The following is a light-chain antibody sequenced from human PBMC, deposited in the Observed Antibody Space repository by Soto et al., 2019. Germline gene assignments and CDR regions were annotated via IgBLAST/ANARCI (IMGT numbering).Light chain of an antibody. J-gene: IGKJ1*01. V-gene: IGKV3-20*01. Sequence: EIVLTQSPGTLSLSPGERATLSCRASQSVSSSDLAWYQQKPGQAPRLLIYGASSRATGIPDRFSGSGSGTDFTLTISRLEPEAFAVYYCQQYGSSPLWSFGQGTKVAIK. CDR1: QSVSSSD. CDR3: QQYGSSPLWS. CDR2: GAS.